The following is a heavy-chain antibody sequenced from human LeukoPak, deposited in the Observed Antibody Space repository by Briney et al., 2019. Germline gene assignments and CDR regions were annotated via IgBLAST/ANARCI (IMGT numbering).Heavy chain of an antibody. CDR3: ARDYYDSSGYSLDAFDI. V-gene: IGHV4-4*07. D-gene: IGHD3-22*01. CDR1: GGPISSYY. Sequence: SETLSLTCTVSGGPISSYYWSWIRQPAGKGLEWFGRIYTSGSTNYNPSLKSRVTMSVDTSKNQFSLKLSSVTAADTAVYYCARDYYDSSGYSLDAFDIWGQGTMVTVSS. CDR2: IYTSGST. J-gene: IGHJ3*02.